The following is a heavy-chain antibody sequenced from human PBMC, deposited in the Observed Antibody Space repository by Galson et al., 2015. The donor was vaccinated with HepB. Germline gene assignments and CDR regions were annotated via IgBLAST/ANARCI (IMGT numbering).Heavy chain of an antibody. Sequence: SVKVSCKASGYTFTTLDIHWVRQAAGQGLEWVGWMNPNSGKTGYAQRFQDRVTMTRDTSLSTAYMEVSSLRSVDTAVYYCATLHPGDYWGQGTLVTVSS. V-gene: IGHV1-8*01. D-gene: IGHD2-15*01. CDR1: GYTFTTLD. CDR3: ATLHPGDY. J-gene: IGHJ4*02. CDR2: MNPNSGKT.